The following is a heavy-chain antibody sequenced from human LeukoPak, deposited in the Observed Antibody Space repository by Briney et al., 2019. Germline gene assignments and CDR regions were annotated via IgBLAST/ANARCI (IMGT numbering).Heavy chain of an antibody. CDR2: ISSSSSYI. D-gene: IGHD3-9*01. Sequence: GGSLRLSCAASGFTFSSYSMNWVRQAPGKGLEWVSSISSSSSYIYYADPVKGRFTISRDNAKNSLYLQMNSLRAEDTAVYYCARDIHYDILTGYGGFDYWGQGTLVTVSS. V-gene: IGHV3-21*01. CDR3: ARDIHYDILTGYGGFDY. CDR1: GFTFSSYS. J-gene: IGHJ4*02.